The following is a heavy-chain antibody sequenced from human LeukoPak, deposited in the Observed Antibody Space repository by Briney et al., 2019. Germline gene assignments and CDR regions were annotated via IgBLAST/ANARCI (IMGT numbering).Heavy chain of an antibody. V-gene: IGHV4-30-4*01. CDR1: GGSISSGDYY. J-gene: IGHJ4*02. CDR3: ARVTGGSGSYYSPLHYYFDY. Sequence: SETLSLTCTVSGGSISSGDYYWSWIRQPPGKGLEWIGYIYYSGSTYYNPSLKSRVTISVDTSKNQFSLKLSSVTAADTAVYYCARVTGGSGSYYSPLHYYFDYWGQGTLVTVSS. CDR2: IYYSGST. D-gene: IGHD3-10*01.